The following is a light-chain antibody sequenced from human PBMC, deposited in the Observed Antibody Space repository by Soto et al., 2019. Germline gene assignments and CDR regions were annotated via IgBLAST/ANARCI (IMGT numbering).Light chain of an antibody. J-gene: IGLJ1*01. Sequence: QSVLTQPPSASGTPGQRVTVSCSGSSSNIGNNYVFWYQHLPGTAPKLLIYRNDQRPSCVSDRFSGSKSGTSASLAISGLRSEDEADYYCAAWDDSLSGSYVFGTGTKVTVL. CDR2: RND. CDR1: SSNIGNNY. CDR3: AAWDDSLSGSYV. V-gene: IGLV1-47*01.